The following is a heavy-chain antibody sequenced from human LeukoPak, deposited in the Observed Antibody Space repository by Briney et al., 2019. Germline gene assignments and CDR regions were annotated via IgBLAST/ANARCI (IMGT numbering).Heavy chain of an antibody. J-gene: IGHJ4*02. CDR3: ARGRGGAGSFDY. CDR2: MNPNSGNT. V-gene: IGHV1-8*01. D-gene: IGHD1-26*01. Sequence: ASVKVSCKASGYTFTSYDINWVRQATGQRLEWMGWMNPNSGNTGYAQKLQGRVTMTRNTSISTAYMELSSLRSEDTAVYYCARGRGGAGSFDYWGQGTLVTVSS. CDR1: GYTFTSYD.